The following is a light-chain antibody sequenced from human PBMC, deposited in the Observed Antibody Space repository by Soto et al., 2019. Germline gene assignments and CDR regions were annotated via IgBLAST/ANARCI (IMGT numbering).Light chain of an antibody. CDR1: QSISSY. CDR3: QQSYGTPT. J-gene: IGKJ4*01. Sequence: DIQMTQSPSSLSASVGDRVTITCRASQSISSYLNWYQQKPGKAPKLLIYAASSLQSGVPSRFSGSGSGTDFTITISSLQPEDFATYYCQQSYGTPTFGVGTQVEIK. CDR2: AAS. V-gene: IGKV1-39*01.